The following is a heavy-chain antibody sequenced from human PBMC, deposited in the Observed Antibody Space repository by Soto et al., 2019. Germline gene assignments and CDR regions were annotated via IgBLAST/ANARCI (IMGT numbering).Heavy chain of an antibody. V-gene: IGHV4-4*07. CDR3: ARDSHSSSDYYYGMDV. CDR2: IYTSGST. CDR1: GGSISSYY. D-gene: IGHD6-13*01. Sequence: SETLSLTCTVSGGSISSYYWSWIRQPAGKGLEWIGRIYTSGSTNYTPSRKSRVTMSVDTSKNQFSLKLSSVTAADTAVYYCARDSHSSSDYYYGMDVWGQGTTVT. J-gene: IGHJ6*02.